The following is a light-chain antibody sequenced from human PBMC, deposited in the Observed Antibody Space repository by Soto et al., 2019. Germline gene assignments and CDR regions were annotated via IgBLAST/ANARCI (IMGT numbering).Light chain of an antibody. CDR3: QQYYSTPLT. CDR1: QSVLDSSNNENY. J-gene: IGKJ4*01. CDR2: WAS. V-gene: IGKV4-1*01. Sequence: DIVMTQSPDSLAVSLGERATINCKSGQSVLDSSNNENYLAWYQQKPGQPPKLLIYWASTRESGVPDRISGSGSGTDFTLTISSLQAEDVAVYYCQQYYSTPLTFGGGTKVEIK.